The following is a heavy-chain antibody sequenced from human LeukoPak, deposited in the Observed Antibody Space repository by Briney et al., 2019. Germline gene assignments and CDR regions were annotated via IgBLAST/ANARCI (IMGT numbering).Heavy chain of an antibody. CDR1: GFSFSTSW. CDR2: IKKDGSEE. Sequence: PGGSLRLSCTASGFSFSTSWMSWVRQTQGKGLEWVANIKKDGSEEYYVDSVKTRFTISRDNAKNSLYLQLNSLIVEDTAVYYCARLSTSVAGGDHWGQGTLVTVSS. J-gene: IGHJ4*02. D-gene: IGHD6-19*01. CDR3: ARLSTSVAGGDH. V-gene: IGHV3-7*01.